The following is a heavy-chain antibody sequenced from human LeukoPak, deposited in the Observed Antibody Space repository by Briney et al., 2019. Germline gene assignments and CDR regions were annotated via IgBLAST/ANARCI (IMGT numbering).Heavy chain of an antibody. Sequence: ASVKVSYKASGYTFTSYGISWVRQAPGQGLEWMVWISAYNGNTNYAQKLQGRVTMTTDTSTSTAYMELRSLRSDDTAVYYCALHVLLFGWRNWVDPWGQGTLVTVSS. CDR2: ISAYNGNT. V-gene: IGHV1-18*04. CDR3: ALHVLLFGWRNWVDP. CDR1: GYTFTSYG. J-gene: IGHJ5*02. D-gene: IGHD2-21*02.